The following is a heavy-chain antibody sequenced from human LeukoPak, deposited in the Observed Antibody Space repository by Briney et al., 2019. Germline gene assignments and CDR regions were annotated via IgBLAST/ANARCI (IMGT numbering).Heavy chain of an antibody. Sequence: SQTLSLTCALSGDSVSSNNGAWNWIRQSPSRGLEWLGRTYYRSKWYSDYAGSVQGRITISPDTSKNQFSLQLYSVTPEDAAVYYCATDVGTSGWYTFDYWGQGTLVTVSS. J-gene: IGHJ4*02. V-gene: IGHV6-1*01. CDR3: ATDVGTSGWYTFDY. D-gene: IGHD6-19*01. CDR1: GDSVSSNNGA. CDR2: TYYRSKWYS.